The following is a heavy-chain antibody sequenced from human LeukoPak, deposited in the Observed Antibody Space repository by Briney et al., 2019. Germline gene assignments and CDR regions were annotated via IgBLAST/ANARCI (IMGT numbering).Heavy chain of an antibody. D-gene: IGHD6-13*01. V-gene: IGHV4-39*01. J-gene: IGHJ4*02. CDR1: GGSISSSSYY. CDR3: ARGTAAGLFDY. CDR2: IYYSGST. Sequence: SETLSLTCTVSGGSISSSSYYWGWIRQPPGKGLEWIGSIYYSGSTYYNPSLKSRVTISVDTSKNQFSLKLSSVTAADTAVYYCARGTAAGLFDYWGQGTLVTVSS.